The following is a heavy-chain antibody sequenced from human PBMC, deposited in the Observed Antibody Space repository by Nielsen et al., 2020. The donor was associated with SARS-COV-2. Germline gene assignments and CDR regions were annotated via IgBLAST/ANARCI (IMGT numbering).Heavy chain of an antibody. D-gene: IGHD1-20*01. V-gene: IGHV3-7*01. CDR3: ARDGHITGTFDY. CDR2: IKPDGSEK. Sequence: GGSLRLSCAASGFTFSSLWMSWVRQVPGKGLEWVADIKPDGSEKVYVDSVKGRFTISRDNAKNSMSLQMNNLRAEDTAVYYCARDGHITGTFDYWGQGILVTVSS. CDR1: GFTFSSLW. J-gene: IGHJ4*02.